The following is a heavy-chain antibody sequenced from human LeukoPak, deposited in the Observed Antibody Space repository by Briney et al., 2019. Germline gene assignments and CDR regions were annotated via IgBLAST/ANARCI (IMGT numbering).Heavy chain of an antibody. CDR2: IYYSGST. CDR1: GGSISSYY. J-gene: IGHJ5*02. V-gene: IGHV4-59*12. Sequence: SETLSLTCTVSGGSISSYYWSWIRQPPGKGLEWIGSIYYSGSTYYNPSLKSRVTISVDTSKNQFSLKLSSVTAADTAVYYCARDPGYCSSTSCLGFNWFDPWGQGTLVTVSS. CDR3: ARDPGYCSSTSCLGFNWFDP. D-gene: IGHD2-2*01.